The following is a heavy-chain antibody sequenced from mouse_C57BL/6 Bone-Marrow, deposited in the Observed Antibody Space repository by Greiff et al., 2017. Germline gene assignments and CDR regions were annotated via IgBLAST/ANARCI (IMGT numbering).Heavy chain of an antibody. V-gene: IGHV1-53*01. Sequence: QVQLQQPGTELVKPGASVKLSCKASGYTFTSYWMHWVKQRPGQGLEWIGNINPSNGGTNYNETFKSKATLTVDKSSSTAYMQRSSLTSEGSAVYYCARSELGRRAMAYWGQGTLVTVSA. J-gene: IGHJ3*01. D-gene: IGHD4-1*01. CDR1: GYTFTSYW. CDR3: ARSELGRRAMAY. CDR2: INPSNGGT.